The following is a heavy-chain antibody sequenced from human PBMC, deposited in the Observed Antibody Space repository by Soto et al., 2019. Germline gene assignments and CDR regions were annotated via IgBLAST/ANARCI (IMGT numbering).Heavy chain of an antibody. V-gene: IGHV3-30-3*01. D-gene: IGHD3-22*01. CDR1: GFTFRSYA. J-gene: IGHJ4*02. Sequence: QVQLVESGGGVVQPGGSLRLSCGASGFTFRSYAMHWVRQTPGKGLEWVAVISYDGSNKHYADSVKGRFSISRDNSKNMLYLQMDSLSTEDTAVYYCVRSMIIAVRLIGLDYWGQGTLVTVSS. CDR2: ISYDGSNK. CDR3: VRSMIIAVRLIGLDY.